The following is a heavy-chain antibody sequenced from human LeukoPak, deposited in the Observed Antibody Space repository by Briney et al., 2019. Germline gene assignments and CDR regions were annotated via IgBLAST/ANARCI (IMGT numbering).Heavy chain of an antibody. Sequence: QSGGSLRLSCAASGFTFSSYAMSWVRQAPGKGLEWVSAISGSGGSTYYADSVKGRFTISRDNSKDTLYLRMNSLRAEDTAVYYCAKETYYYDSSGYGLDYWGQGTLVTVSS. CDR3: AKETYYYDSSGYGLDY. J-gene: IGHJ4*02. D-gene: IGHD3-22*01. CDR2: ISGSGGST. V-gene: IGHV3-23*01. CDR1: GFTFSSYA.